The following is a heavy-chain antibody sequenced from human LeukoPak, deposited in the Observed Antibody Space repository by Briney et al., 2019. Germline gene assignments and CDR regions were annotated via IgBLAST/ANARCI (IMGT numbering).Heavy chain of an antibody. CDR1: GFSFSTYA. CDR2: ISTDGSRT. V-gene: IGHV3-64*01. D-gene: IGHD6-19*01. CDR3: ARERSLEIAVAGTIFDY. Sequence: PGGSLRLSCAAFGFSFSTYAIHWVRQAPGKGLEYVSAISTDGSRTYYGNSVKGRFTISRDNSKNTVYLQMDSLRAEDMAVYYCARERSLEIAVAGTIFDYWGQGTLVTVSS. J-gene: IGHJ4*02.